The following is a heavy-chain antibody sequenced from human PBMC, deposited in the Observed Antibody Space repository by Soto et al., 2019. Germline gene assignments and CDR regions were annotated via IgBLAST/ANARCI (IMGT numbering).Heavy chain of an antibody. D-gene: IGHD3-3*01. V-gene: IGHV1-18*01. CDR3: ARVRTIFGLVIMADGMDV. CDR1: GYTFTSYG. J-gene: IGHJ6*02. Sequence: GASVKVSCKASGYTFTSYGISWVRQAPGQGLEWMGWISAYNGNTNYAQKLQGRVTMTTDTSTSTAYMELRSLRSDDTAVYYCARVRTIFGLVIMADGMDVWGQGTTVTVYS. CDR2: ISAYNGNT.